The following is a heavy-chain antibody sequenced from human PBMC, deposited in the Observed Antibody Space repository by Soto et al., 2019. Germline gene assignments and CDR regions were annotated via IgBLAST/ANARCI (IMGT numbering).Heavy chain of an antibody. D-gene: IGHD6-13*01. CDR3: ARGFTRYSSSWYWDAFDI. J-gene: IGHJ3*02. Sequence: GGSLRLSCAASGFTFSSYSMNWVRQAPGKGLEWVSYISSSSSTIYYADSVKGRFTISRDNAKNSLYLQMNSLRAEDTAVYYCARGFTRYSSSWYWDAFDIWGQGTMVTVSS. CDR1: GFTFSSYS. V-gene: IGHV3-48*01. CDR2: ISSSSSTI.